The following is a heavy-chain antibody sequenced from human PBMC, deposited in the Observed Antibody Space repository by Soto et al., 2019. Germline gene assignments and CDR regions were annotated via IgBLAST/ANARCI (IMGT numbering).Heavy chain of an antibody. CDR1: GFTFSHAW. D-gene: IGHD6-13*01. Sequence: EVQLVESGGGLVKPGGSLRLSCAASGFTFSHAWMSWVRQAPGKGLEWVGRVKSKTNGGTTDYAAPVKGRFTISRDDSKNTLYRQMNSLKTEDTAVYYCTTEWASNAAGTTEPISYFDFWGQGPLVTVSS. CDR2: VKSKTNGGTT. V-gene: IGHV3-15*01. J-gene: IGHJ4*02. CDR3: TTEWASNAAGTTEPISYFDF.